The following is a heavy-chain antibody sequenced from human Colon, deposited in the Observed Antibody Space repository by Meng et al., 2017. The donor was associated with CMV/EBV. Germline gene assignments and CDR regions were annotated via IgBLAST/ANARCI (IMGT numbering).Heavy chain of an antibody. CDR3: AREGRYGPFDY. Sequence: FPLSGGSSSSSSYYWGWIRQPPGKGLEWIASVQYSGCTNYNASLKSRVTISVDTSKNQFSLKLSSVTAADTAVYYCAREGRYGPFDYWGQGTLVTVSS. J-gene: IGHJ4*02. V-gene: IGHV4-39*07. CDR1: GGSSSSSSYY. D-gene: IGHD1-14*01. CDR2: VQYSGCT.